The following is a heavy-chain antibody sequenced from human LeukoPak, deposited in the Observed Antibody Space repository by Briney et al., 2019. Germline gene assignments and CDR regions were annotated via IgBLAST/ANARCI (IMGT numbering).Heavy chain of an antibody. J-gene: IGHJ4*02. Sequence: GGSLRLSCAASGVTFSSYSMNWVRQAPGKGLEWVSSISSSSSNIYYADSVKGRFTISRDNAKNSLYLQMNSLRVEDTAVYYCARCTTGRTFGSLREIKRSREIDYWGQGTLVTVSS. CDR1: GVTFSSYS. D-gene: IGHD1-1*01. CDR2: ISSSSSNI. CDR3: ARCTTGRTFGSLREIKRSREIDY. V-gene: IGHV3-21*01.